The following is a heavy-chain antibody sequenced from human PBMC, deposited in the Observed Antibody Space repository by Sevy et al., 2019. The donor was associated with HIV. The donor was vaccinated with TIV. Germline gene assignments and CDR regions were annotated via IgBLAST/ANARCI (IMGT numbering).Heavy chain of an antibody. CDR2: IYWNGGST. CDR3: VRAFSATYSAYFDY. V-gene: IGHV3-20*04. D-gene: IGHD1-26*01. J-gene: IGHJ4*02. Sequence: GGSLRLSCAGSGVATDDYGMNWVRQVPGKGLEWVSGIYWNGGSTAYADSVKGRFTISRDNAKKSLYLQMNSLRVDDTALYYCVRAFSATYSAYFDYWGQGALVTVSS. CDR1: GVATDDYG.